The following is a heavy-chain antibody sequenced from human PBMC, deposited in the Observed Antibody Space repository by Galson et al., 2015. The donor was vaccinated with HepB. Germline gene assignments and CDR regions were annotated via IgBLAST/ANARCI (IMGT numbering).Heavy chain of an antibody. CDR1: GGTFSSYA. Sequence: SVKVSCKASGGTFSSYAISWVRQAPGQGLEWMGRIIPILGIANYAQKFQGRVTITADKSTSTAYMELSSLRSEDTAVYYCGILCTRASCDYWGQGTLVTVSS. V-gene: IGHV1-69*04. CDR3: GILCTRASCDY. CDR2: IIPILGIA. J-gene: IGHJ4*02. D-gene: IGHD3-10*02.